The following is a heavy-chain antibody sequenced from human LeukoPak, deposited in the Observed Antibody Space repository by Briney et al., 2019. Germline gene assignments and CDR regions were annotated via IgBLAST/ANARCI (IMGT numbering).Heavy chain of an antibody. CDR2: ISPYYGNT. J-gene: IGHJ3*02. V-gene: IGHV1-18*01. CDR3: ARGGLYGMTTVVLDDFDI. CDR1: GYTFSNYG. D-gene: IGHD4-23*01. Sequence: GASVKVSCKTSGYTFSNYGISWVRQAPAQGREWMGWISPYYGNTNYAQKLQGRVTMTTDTSANTAYMALRSLRSDDPGVYYCARGGLYGMTTVVLDDFDIWGQGTMVTVSS.